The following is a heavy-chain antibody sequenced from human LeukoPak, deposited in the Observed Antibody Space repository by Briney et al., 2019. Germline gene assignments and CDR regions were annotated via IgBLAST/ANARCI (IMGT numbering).Heavy chain of an antibody. V-gene: IGHV5-51*01. Sequence: GESLKISCQGSGYSFTSYWIGWVRQMPGKDLEWMGIIYPGDSDTRYSPSFQGQVTISADKSISTAYLQWSSLKASDTAMYYCARQTNYYDSSGYYYRWGQGTLVTVSS. D-gene: IGHD3-22*01. CDR2: IYPGDSDT. CDR1: GYSFTSYW. J-gene: IGHJ4*02. CDR3: ARQTNYYDSSGYYYR.